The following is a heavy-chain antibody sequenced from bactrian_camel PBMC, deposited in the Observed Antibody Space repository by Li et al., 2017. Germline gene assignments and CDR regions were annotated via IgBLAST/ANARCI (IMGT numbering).Heavy chain of an antibody. J-gene: IGHJ4*01. CDR2: ISSDGSKT. V-gene: IGHV3-2*01. CDR1: GFTFSNYY. D-gene: IGHD5*01. CDR3: ATGRPLSPGVDVTTTSST. Sequence: HVQLVESGGGLVQPGGSLRLSCAASGFTFSNYYMSWVRQAPGKGLEWVSSISSDGSKTYYLERVTGRFTISRDNAKNTLYLQLNSLKTEDTAVYYCATGRPLSPGVDVTTTSSTGAWGPRSPSP.